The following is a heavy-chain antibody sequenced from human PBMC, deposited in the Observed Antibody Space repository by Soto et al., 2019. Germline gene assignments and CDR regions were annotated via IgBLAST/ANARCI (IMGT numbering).Heavy chain of an antibody. Sequence: QLVQSGSEVKKPGSSVKVSCQASGGTFSGYVVTWVRQAPGQGLEWMGEFVPLFGTTNYAQRFSGRTTITGEESTSTAYMELRTLRSDDTAVYYCATHGLGVSSPPYFDNWGQGTLVTVSS. V-gene: IGHV1-69*01. J-gene: IGHJ4*02. CDR2: FVPLFGTT. D-gene: IGHD3-16*01. CDR1: GGTFSGYV. CDR3: ATHGLGVSSPPYFDN.